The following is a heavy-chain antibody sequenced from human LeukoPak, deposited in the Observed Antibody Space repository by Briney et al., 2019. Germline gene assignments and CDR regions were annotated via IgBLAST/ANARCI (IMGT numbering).Heavy chain of an antibody. J-gene: IGHJ3*02. Sequence: GGSLRLSCAASGFTFSSYEMNWVRQAPGKGLEWVSYISSSGSTKYYADSVKGRFTISRDNAKNSLYLQMNSLRAEDTAVYYCARGFYGAGRRYDAFDIWGQGTMVNGSS. V-gene: IGHV3-48*03. CDR1: GFTFSSYE. D-gene: IGHD6-19*01. CDR3: ARGFYGAGRRYDAFDI. CDR2: ISSSGSTK.